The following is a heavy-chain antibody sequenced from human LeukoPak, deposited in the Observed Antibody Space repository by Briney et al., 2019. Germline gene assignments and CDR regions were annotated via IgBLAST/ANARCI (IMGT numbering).Heavy chain of an antibody. J-gene: IGHJ4*02. D-gene: IGHD2-8*02. V-gene: IGHV1-46*01. Sequence: VASVKVSCKASRYTFTNYYMHCVRPAPGQGLEWMGLINPTGTGTNYAQKFRGRVTLTRDTSTTTVYMELSSLRSEDTAVYYCAREESGGYFDYWGQGTPVTVSS. CDR1: RYTFTNYY. CDR3: AREESGGYFDY. CDR2: INPTGTGT.